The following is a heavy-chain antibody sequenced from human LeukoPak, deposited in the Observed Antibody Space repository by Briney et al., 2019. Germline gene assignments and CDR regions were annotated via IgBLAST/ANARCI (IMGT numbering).Heavy chain of an antibody. J-gene: IGHJ4*02. CDR2: ISGYNGNT. Sequence: ASVKVSCKASGYTFSSYGISWVRQAPGQGLEWMGWISGYNGNTDYPQKFQGSVTMTADTFTATVYMELRSLRSDDTAIYYCARATYCTSTSCYVPFDYWGQGTLVTVSS. D-gene: IGHD2-2*01. CDR3: ARATYCTSTSCYVPFDY. CDR1: GYTFSSYG. V-gene: IGHV1-18*01.